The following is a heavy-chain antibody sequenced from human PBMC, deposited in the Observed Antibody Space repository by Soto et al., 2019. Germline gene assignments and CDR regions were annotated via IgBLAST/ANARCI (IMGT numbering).Heavy chain of an antibody. CDR3: ARGFGELSDKWFDP. CDR1: GFTVSSNY. CDR2: IYSGGST. D-gene: IGHD3-10*01. J-gene: IGHJ5*02. Sequence: GGSLRLSCAASGFTVSSNYMSWVRQAPGKGLEWVSVIYSGGSTYYADSVKGRFTISRHNSKNTLYLQMNSLRAEDTAVYYCARGFGELSDKWFDPWGQGTLVTVSS. V-gene: IGHV3-66*01.